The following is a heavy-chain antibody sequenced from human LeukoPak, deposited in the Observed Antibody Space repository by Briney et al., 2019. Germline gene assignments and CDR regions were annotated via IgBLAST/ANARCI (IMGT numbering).Heavy chain of an antibody. CDR3: ARGYYDILTGYYLPADY. CDR2: ISSSSSTI. Sequence: GGSLRLSCAASGFTFSSYSMNWVRQAPGKGLEWVSYISSSSSTIYYADSVKGRFTISRDNAKNSLYLQMNSLRAEDTAVYYCARGYYDILTGYYLPADYWGQGTLVTVSS. CDR1: GFTFSSYS. V-gene: IGHV3-48*04. J-gene: IGHJ4*02. D-gene: IGHD3-9*01.